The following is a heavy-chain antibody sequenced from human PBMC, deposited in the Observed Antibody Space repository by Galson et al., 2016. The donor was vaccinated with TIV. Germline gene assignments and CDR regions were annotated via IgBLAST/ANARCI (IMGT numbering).Heavy chain of an antibody. CDR1: GFTFSNYE. CDR3: AKRPIITVFGAGSDYCDS. Sequence: SLRLSCAASGFTFSNYEMNWVRQAPGKGLEWVAYISSSGSTIDYADSVKGRFTISRDNSKNILYLQMNSLRAEDTAVYYCAKRPIITVFGAGSDYCDSWGQGTLVTVSS. D-gene: IGHD3-3*01. J-gene: IGHJ4*02. V-gene: IGHV3-48*03. CDR2: ISSSGSTI.